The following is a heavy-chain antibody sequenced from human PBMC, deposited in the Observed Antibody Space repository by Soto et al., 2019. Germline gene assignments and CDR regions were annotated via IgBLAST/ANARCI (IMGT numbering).Heavy chain of an antibody. CDR3: ARSSSSWYGGNFDY. CDR2: ISGYNGNT. Sequence: QVQLVQSGAEVKKPGASVKGSCKASGYSFTSYGISWVRQAPGQGLEWMGWISGYNGNTNYAQKFQGRVNMTTDTSTSTAYTELRSLRSDDTAVYYCARSSSSWYGGNFDYWGQGTLVTVSS. CDR1: GYSFTSYG. J-gene: IGHJ4*02. V-gene: IGHV1-18*01. D-gene: IGHD6-13*01.